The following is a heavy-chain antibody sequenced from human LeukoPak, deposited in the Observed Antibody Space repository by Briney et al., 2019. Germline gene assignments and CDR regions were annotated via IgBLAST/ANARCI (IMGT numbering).Heavy chain of an antibody. J-gene: IGHJ4*02. Sequence: GGSLRLSCAASGLTFNNYAMSWVRQAPGKGPEWVAAISGNGGRTYYTDSVKGRFTISRDNPKNTLYLLMNSLSAEDTALYYCAKEQTSSGSFDYWGQGTLDTVSS. CDR3: AKEQTSSGSFDY. D-gene: IGHD3-10*01. CDR1: GLTFNNYA. CDR2: ISGNGGRT. V-gene: IGHV3-23*01.